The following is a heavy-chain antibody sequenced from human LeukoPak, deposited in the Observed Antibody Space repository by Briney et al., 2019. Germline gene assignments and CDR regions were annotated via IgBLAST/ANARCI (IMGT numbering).Heavy chain of an antibody. CDR3: ASLGYCSSTSCYTFDY. J-gene: IGHJ4*02. Sequence: SETLSLTCTVSGGSISSGGYYWSWIRQHPGKGLEWIGYIYYSGSTYYNPSLKSRVTISVDTSKNQFSLKLSSVTAADTAVYYCASLGYCSSTSCYTFDYWGQGTLITVSS. CDR1: GGSISSGGYY. D-gene: IGHD2-2*01. V-gene: IGHV4-31*03. CDR2: IYYSGST.